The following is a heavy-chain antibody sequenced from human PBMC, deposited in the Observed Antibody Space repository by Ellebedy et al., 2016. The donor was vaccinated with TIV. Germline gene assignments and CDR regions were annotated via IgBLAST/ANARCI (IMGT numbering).Heavy chain of an antibody. D-gene: IGHD1-26*01. CDR3: ARGGAGFDSMNRELSFDS. CDR1: GFTFNTYS. Sequence: GGSLRLSXAASGFTFNTYSMNWVRPAPGKGLEWVAFIRSSINTISYADSVKGRFTISRDDAENSLYRQMNSLRDEDTALYYCARGGAGFDSMNRELSFDSWGQGTLVIVSS. CDR2: IRSSINTI. J-gene: IGHJ4*02. V-gene: IGHV3-48*02.